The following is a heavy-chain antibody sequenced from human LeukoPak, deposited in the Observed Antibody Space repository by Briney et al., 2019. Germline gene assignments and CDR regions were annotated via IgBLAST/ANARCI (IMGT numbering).Heavy chain of an antibody. V-gene: IGHV3-11*06. J-gene: IGHJ4*02. CDR1: GFTFSDYY. CDR3: ARVGVYSGYDYDY. D-gene: IGHD5-12*01. Sequence: GGSLRLSCAASGFTFSDYYMSWIRQTPGKGLEWVSHISSSSSSTKYADSVKGRFTISRDNAKNSLYLQMNSLGAEDTAVYYCARVGVYSGYDYDYWGQGTLVTVSS. CDR2: ISSSSSST.